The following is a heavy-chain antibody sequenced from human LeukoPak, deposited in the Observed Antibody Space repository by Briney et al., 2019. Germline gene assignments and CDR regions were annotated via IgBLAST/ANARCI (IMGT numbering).Heavy chain of an antibody. D-gene: IGHD1-26*01. J-gene: IGHJ5*02. CDR2: IYSGGST. Sequence: GGSLRLSCAASGFTFSSYGMHWVRQAPGKGLEWVSVIYSGGSTYYADSVKGRFTISRDNSKNTLYLQMNSLRAEDTAVYYCAKMISGSYGYWFDPWGQGTLVTVSS. CDR1: GFTFSSYG. V-gene: IGHV3-NL1*01. CDR3: AKMISGSYGYWFDP.